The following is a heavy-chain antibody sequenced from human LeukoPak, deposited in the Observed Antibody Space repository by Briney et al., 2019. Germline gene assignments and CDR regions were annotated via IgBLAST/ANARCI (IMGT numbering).Heavy chain of an antibody. J-gene: IGHJ4*02. CDR1: GFTFSSYA. Sequence: GGSLRLSCAASGFTFSSYAMSWVRQAPGKGLEWVSAISGSGGSTYYADSVKGRFTISRDNAKHSLYLQMNSLRAEDTAFYYCARAQYCSSTSCYRWDYWGQGTLVTVSS. V-gene: IGHV3-23*01. CDR3: ARAQYCSSTSCYRWDY. CDR2: ISGSGGST. D-gene: IGHD2-2*01.